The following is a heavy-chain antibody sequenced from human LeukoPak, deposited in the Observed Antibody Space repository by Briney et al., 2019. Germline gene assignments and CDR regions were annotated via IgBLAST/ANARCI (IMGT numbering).Heavy chain of an antibody. J-gene: IGHJ4*02. CDR3: ASDLLSNGWSLDY. CDR2: INHSGST. Sequence: SETLSLTCAVYGGSFSGYYWSWIRQPPGKGLEWIGEINHSGSTNYNPSLKSRATISVDTSKNQFSLKLSSVTAADTAVYYCASDLLSNGWSLDYWGQGTLVTVSS. CDR1: GGSFSGYY. D-gene: IGHD2-15*01. V-gene: IGHV4-34*01.